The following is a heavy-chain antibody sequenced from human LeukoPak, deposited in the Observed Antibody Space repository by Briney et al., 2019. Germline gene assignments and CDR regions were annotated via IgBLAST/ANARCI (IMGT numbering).Heavy chain of an antibody. CDR2: IYSGGST. D-gene: IGHD1-7*01. Sequence: GGSLRLSCAASEFSVGSNCMTWVRQAPGKGLAWVSLIYSGGSTYYADSVKGRFTISRDNSKNTLYLQMNSLRAEDTAVYYCAKGWLELTSGYFDYWGQGTLVTVSS. CDR1: EFSVGSNC. CDR3: AKGWLELTSGYFDY. J-gene: IGHJ4*02. V-gene: IGHV3-66*01.